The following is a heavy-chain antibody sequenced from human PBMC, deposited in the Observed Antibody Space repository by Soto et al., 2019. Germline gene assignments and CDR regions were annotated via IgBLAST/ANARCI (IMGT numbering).Heavy chain of an antibody. Sequence: SQTLSLTCAISGDSVSSTSAAWNWIRQPPSRGLEWLGRTYYRSKWYNDYAVSVKSRITINPDTSKNQFSLQLNSVTPEDTAVYYCARLGDCSSTSCQDYYYYGMDVWGQGTTVTVSS. CDR2: TYYRSKWYN. J-gene: IGHJ6*02. V-gene: IGHV6-1*01. CDR1: GDSVSSTSAA. CDR3: ARLGDCSSTSCQDYYYYGMDV. D-gene: IGHD2-2*01.